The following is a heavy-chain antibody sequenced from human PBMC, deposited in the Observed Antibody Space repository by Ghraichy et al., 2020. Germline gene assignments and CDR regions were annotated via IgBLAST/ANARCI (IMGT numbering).Heavy chain of an antibody. V-gene: IGHV2-26*01. Sequence: SGPTLVKPTETLTLTCTVSGVSLSNAEMGVGWIRQPPGKALEWLAHISSNDGKSYTTSLKNRVTLSRDISKSQVVLTMTNMDPVDTATYYCARGMSGYGGYDYWGQGTLVTVSS. CDR2: ISSNDGK. J-gene: IGHJ4*02. CDR3: ARGMSGYGGYDY. CDR1: GVSLSNAEMG. D-gene: IGHD5-12*01.